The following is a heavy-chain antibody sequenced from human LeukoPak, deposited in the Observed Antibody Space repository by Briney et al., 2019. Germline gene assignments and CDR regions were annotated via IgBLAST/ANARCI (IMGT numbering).Heavy chain of an antibody. J-gene: IGHJ4*02. Sequence: SETLSLTCTVSGGSISSSTYYWGWIRQPPGKGLEWIGEINHSGSTNYNPSLKSRVTISVDTSKNQFSLKLSSVTAADTAVYYCARGLYSFIGRYFDYWGQGTLVTVSS. CDR3: ARGLYSFIGRYFDY. CDR1: GGSISSSTYY. V-gene: IGHV4-39*07. D-gene: IGHD1-26*01. CDR2: INHSGST.